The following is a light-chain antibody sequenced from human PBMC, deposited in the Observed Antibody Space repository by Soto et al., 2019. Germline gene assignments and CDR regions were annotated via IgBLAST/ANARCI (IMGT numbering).Light chain of an antibody. CDR3: LIDFKYFWS. Sequence: AIQLTQSPSSLSASVGDRVTITCRASQAIRSALGWYQQRPGKVPKLLIYAASTLQRGVPSRFSGSGFGTDFNLTISSLQHEDFATYYCLIDFKYFWSFGQGTKVEVK. CDR2: AAS. CDR1: QAIRSA. V-gene: IGKV1-6*01. J-gene: IGKJ1*01.